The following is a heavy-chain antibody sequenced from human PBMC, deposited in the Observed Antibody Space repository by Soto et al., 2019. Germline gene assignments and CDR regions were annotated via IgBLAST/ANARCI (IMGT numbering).Heavy chain of an antibody. CDR3: ARHISNFRYYYYAMDV. D-gene: IGHD4-4*01. J-gene: IGHJ6*02. V-gene: IGHV1-69*13. CDR2: IIPIFGTA. Sequence: ASVKVSCKASGGTFSSYAISWVRQAPGQGLEWMGGIIPIFGTANYAQKFQGRVTITADESTSTAYMELSSLRSEDTAMYYCARHISNFRYYYYAMDVWGQGTTVTVSS. CDR1: GGTFSSYA.